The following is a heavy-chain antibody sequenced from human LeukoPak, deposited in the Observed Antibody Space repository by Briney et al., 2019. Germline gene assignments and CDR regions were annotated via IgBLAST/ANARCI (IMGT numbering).Heavy chain of an antibody. V-gene: IGHV4-59*01. D-gene: IGHD6-13*01. CDR1: GGSISSYY. J-gene: IGHJ4*02. CDR3: ARGVYIAAAQYAY. CDR2: IYYSGTT. Sequence: SETLSLTCTVSGGSISSYYWGWIRQPPGKGLEWIGYIYYSGTTNYNPSLKSRVTISVDTSKNQFSLKLSSVTAADTAVYYCARGVYIAAAQYAYWGQGTLVTVSS.